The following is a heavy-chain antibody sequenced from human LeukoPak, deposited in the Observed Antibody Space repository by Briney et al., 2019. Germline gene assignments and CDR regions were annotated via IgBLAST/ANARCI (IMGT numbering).Heavy chain of an antibody. CDR3: ARSGWELWVDI. V-gene: IGHV4-59*01. CDR2: IYYSGST. CDR1: GGSISSYY. Sequence: SETLSLTCTVSGGSISSYYWSWIRQPPGKGLEWIGYIYYSGSTNYNPSLKSRVTISVDTSKNQFSLKLSSVTAADTAVYYCARSGWELWVDIWGQGTMVTVSS. D-gene: IGHD3-16*01. J-gene: IGHJ3*02.